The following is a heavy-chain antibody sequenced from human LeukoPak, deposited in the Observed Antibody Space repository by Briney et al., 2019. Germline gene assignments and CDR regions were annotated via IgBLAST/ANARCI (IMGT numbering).Heavy chain of an antibody. CDR2: INPNSGGT. CDR3: AXVARRDIVVVPAAIVWFDP. CDR1: GYTFTGYY. J-gene: IGHJ5*02. V-gene: IGHV1-2*02. D-gene: IGHD2-2*01. Sequence: ASVKVSCKASGYTFTGYYMHWVRQAPGQGLEWMGWINPNSGGTNYAQKFQGRVTMTRDTSISTAYMELSRLRSDDTAVYYCAXVARRDIVVVPAAIVWFDPWGQGTLVTVSS.